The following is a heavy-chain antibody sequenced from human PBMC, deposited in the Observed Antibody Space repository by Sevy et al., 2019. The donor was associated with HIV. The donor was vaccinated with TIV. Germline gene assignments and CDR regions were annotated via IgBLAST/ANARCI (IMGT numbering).Heavy chain of an antibody. CDR2: ISSSSSYT. Sequence: GGSLRLSCAASGFTFSDYYMSWIRQAPGKGLEWVSYISSSSSYTNYADSVKGRFTISRDNAKNSLYLQMNSLRAEDTVVYYCARDTSVIEDSSGYYSMDAFDIWGQGTMVTVSS. CDR1: GFTFSDYY. V-gene: IGHV3-11*06. CDR3: ARDTSVIEDSSGYYSMDAFDI. J-gene: IGHJ3*02. D-gene: IGHD3-22*01.